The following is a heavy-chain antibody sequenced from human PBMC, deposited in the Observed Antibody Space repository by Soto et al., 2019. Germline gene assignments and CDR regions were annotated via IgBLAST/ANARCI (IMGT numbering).Heavy chain of an antibody. J-gene: IGHJ6*02. CDR2: INQSGGST. V-gene: IGHV1-46*01. Sequence: ASVKVSCKASGYTFTSYYMHWVRQAPGQGLEWMGIINQSGGSTSYSQRFQGRVTMTRDTSTSTVYMELSSLRSEDTAVYYCARLGGIAAAAKWDYYYYYGMDVWGQGTTVTVSS. D-gene: IGHD6-13*01. CDR1: GYTFTSYY. CDR3: ARLGGIAAAAKWDYYYYYGMDV.